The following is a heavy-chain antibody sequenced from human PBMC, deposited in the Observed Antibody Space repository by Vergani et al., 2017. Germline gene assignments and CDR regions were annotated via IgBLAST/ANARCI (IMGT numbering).Heavy chain of an antibody. J-gene: IGHJ3*02. CDR3: ASVGVTMVRGVIIYDAFDI. CDR1: GGPFSSYA. V-gene: IGHV1-69*01. D-gene: IGHD3-10*01. Sequence: QVQLVQSGAEVKKPGSSLKVSCKAPGGPFSSYAISWVRQAPGQGLEWVGGIIPTFGTATYAQRFQGRVTITADEPTRTAYMELSSLRSEDTAVYYCASVGVTMVRGVIIYDAFDIWGQGTMVTVSS. CDR2: IIPTFGTA.